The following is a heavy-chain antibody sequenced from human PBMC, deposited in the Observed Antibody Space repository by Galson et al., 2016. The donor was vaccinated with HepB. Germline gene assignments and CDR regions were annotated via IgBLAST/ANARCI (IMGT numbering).Heavy chain of an antibody. V-gene: IGHV4-39*02. D-gene: IGHD2-2*01. Sequence: ETLSPTCSVPGDSISNINYYWAWIRQPPGKGLEWIGSGFHSGSSFYNPSLRSRVSISVDTSKNHFSLKVTSMTAEDPALYYCARLGSVVVVPAFDSWGQGTLVTVSA. J-gene: IGHJ4*02. CDR1: GDSISNINYY. CDR3: ARLGSVVVVPAFDS. CDR2: GFHSGSS.